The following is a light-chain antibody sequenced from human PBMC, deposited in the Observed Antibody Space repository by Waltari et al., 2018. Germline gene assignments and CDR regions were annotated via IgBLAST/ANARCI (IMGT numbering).Light chain of an antibody. V-gene: IGLV3-19*01. Sequence: SSELTPDPAVSVALGQTVRITCQGDSLRSFYPNWYQQKPGHTPLLVIYDKNNRPSGIPDRFSCSSSGNTASLTITGAQAEDEADYYGNSRDSSGHRVVFGGGTKVTVL. J-gene: IGLJ2*01. CDR2: DKN. CDR1: SLRSFY. CDR3: NSRDSSGHRVV.